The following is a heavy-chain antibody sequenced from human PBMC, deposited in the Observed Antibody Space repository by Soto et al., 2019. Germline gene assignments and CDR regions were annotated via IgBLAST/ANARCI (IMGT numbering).Heavy chain of an antibody. D-gene: IGHD3-22*01. Sequence: ASVKVSCKASGGTFSSYAISWVRQAPGQGLEWMGGIIPIFGTANYAQKFQGRVTITADESTSTAYMELSSLRSEDTAVYYCARVYHYDSSGYPTGPDAFDIWGQGTMVTVSS. J-gene: IGHJ3*02. V-gene: IGHV1-69*13. CDR1: GGTFSSYA. CDR2: IIPIFGTA. CDR3: ARVYHYDSSGYPTGPDAFDI.